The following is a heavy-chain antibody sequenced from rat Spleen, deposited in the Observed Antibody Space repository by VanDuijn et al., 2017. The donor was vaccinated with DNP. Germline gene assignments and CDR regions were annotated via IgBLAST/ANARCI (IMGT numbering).Heavy chain of an antibody. CDR1: GFTFSSYD. V-gene: IGHV5-25*01. CDR3: ARQLGDFDY. Sequence: EVQLVESGGGLLQPGRSLRLSCAASGFTFSSYDMAWVRQAPSKGLEWVASVNTGGGITYYRDSVKGRFTISRDNAKSTLYLQMDSLRSEDTATYYCARQLGDFDYWGQGVMVTVSS. CDR2: VNTGGGIT. J-gene: IGHJ2*01. D-gene: IGHD5-1*01.